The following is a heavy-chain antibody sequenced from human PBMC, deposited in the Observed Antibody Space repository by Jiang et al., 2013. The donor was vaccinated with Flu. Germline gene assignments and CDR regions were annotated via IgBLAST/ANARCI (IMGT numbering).Heavy chain of an antibody. J-gene: IGHJ6*02. CDR2: ISGSGGST. D-gene: IGHD3-9*01. CDR1: IHLSSYA. V-gene: IGHV3-23*04. Sequence: VQLVESGGGLVQPGGVPETLLCSLWIHLSSYAMSWVRQAPGKGLEWVSAISGSGGSTYYADSVKGRFTISRDNSKNTLYLQMNSLRAEDTAVYYCAKVSRYFDWLSPGGYYYGMDVWGQGTTVTVSS. CDR3: AKVSRYFDWLSPGGYYYGMDV.